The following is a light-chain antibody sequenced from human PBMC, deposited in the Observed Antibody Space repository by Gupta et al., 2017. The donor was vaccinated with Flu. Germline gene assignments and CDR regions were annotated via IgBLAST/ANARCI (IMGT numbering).Light chain of an antibody. Sequence: QSMLTQPPSASGTPGQRVTISCSTSSPYIGSDTVNWYQHVPGTAPKLLIYNNSQRPSGVPDRFSGSKSGASASLAITGLQSEDEADYYCAAWDDTLNGPVFGGGTKLTVL. CDR1: SPYIGSDT. CDR3: AAWDDTLNGPV. CDR2: NNS. V-gene: IGLV1-44*01. J-gene: IGLJ3*02.